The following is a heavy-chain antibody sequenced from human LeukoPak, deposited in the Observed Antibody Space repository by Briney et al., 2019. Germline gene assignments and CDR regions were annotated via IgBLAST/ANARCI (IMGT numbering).Heavy chain of an antibody. CDR1: GFTFSSYS. CDR3: ARVGIAVAVTGY. CDR2: ISSSSSCI. J-gene: IGHJ4*02. V-gene: IGHV3-21*01. D-gene: IGHD6-19*01. Sequence: GGSLRLSCAASGFTFSSYSMNWVRQAPGKGLEWVSSISSSSSCIYYADSVKGRFTISRDNAKNSQYLQMNSLRAEDTAVYYCARVGIAVAVTGYWGQGTLVTVSS.